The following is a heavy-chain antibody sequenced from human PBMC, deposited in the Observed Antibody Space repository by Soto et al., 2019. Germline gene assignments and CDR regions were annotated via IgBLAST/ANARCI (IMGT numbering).Heavy chain of an antibody. J-gene: IGHJ4*02. V-gene: IGHV1-69*13. D-gene: IGHD3-22*01. Sequence: SVKVSCKASGGTFSSYAISWVRQAPGQGLEWMGGIIPIFGTANYAQKFQGRITITADESTNTAYMELRSLRSQDTAVYYCARGVHYDSSGYYYFYWGQGTLVTVSS. CDR2: IIPIFGTA. CDR1: GGTFSSYA. CDR3: ARGVHYDSSGYYYFY.